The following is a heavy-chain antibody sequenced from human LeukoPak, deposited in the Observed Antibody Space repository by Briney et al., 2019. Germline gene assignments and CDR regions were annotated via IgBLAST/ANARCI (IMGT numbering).Heavy chain of an antibody. Sequence: PGGSLRLSCAASGFTLSDYYMSWIRQAPGKGLEWVSYISSSGSTIYYADSVKGRFTISRDNAKNSLYLQMNSLRAEDTALYYCARDPPGYRDFDYWGQGTLVTVSS. CDR2: ISSSGSTI. CDR1: GFTLSDYY. D-gene: IGHD5-24*01. J-gene: IGHJ4*02. CDR3: ARDPPGYRDFDY. V-gene: IGHV3-11*01.